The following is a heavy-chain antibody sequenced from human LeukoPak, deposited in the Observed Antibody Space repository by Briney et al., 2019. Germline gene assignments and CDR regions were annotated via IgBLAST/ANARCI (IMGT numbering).Heavy chain of an antibody. J-gene: IGHJ4*02. CDR2: VAPDDGQT. D-gene: IGHD4-23*01. CDR3: ATDLNGGNSGFDY. V-gene: IGHV1-69-2*01. CDR1: GYTFTDYY. Sequence: ASVKVSCKVSGYTFTDYYIHWVQQAPGKGLEWMGLVAPDDGQTIYAEKFQGRVTITADTSTDTAYMEVNSLRSEDTAVYNCATDLNGGNSGFDYWGQGTPVTVSS.